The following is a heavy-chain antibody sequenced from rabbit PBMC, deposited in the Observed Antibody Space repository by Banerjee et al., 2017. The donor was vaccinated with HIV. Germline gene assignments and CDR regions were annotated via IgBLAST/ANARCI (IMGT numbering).Heavy chain of an antibody. CDR1: GFDFSNNA. J-gene: IGHJ4*01. Sequence: QEQLVESGGGLGQPEGTLTLTCKASGFDFSNNALCWVRQAPGKGPEWSGYIDPIFGSTYYARWVNGRFTISSHNAQNTLYLQLNSLTAADTATYFCVRETETYAGDVGYGYYFNLWGPGTLVTV. CDR3: VRETETYAGDVGYGYYFNL. CDR2: IDPIFGST. D-gene: IGHD6-1*01. V-gene: IGHV1S47*01.